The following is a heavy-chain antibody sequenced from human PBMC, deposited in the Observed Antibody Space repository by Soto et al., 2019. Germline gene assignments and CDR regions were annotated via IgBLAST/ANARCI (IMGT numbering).Heavy chain of an antibody. CDR2: IYYSGST. V-gene: IGHV4-31*03. Sequence: TSETLSLTCTVSGGSISSGGYYWSWIRQHPGKGLEWIGYIYYSGSTYYNPSLKSRVTISVDTSKNQFSLKLSSVTAADTAVYYCARDEYYYDSSGSPPGMDVWGQGTTVTVSS. CDR3: ARDEYYYDSSGSPPGMDV. CDR1: GGSISSGGYY. D-gene: IGHD3-22*01. J-gene: IGHJ6*02.